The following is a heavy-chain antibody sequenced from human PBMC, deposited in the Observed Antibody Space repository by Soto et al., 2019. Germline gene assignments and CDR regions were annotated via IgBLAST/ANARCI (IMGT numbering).Heavy chain of an antibody. Sequence: PGGSLRLSCAASGFTFSNYAMTWVRQSPGKGLEWVSGISGSGDFTSYADSVKGRFTISRDNSKNTLYLQMNSLRAEDTAIYYCAKGAYGSGSYDCWGQGTLVTVSS. CDR2: ISGSGDFT. V-gene: IGHV3-23*01. J-gene: IGHJ4*02. CDR1: GFTFSNYA. CDR3: AKGAYGSGSYDC. D-gene: IGHD3-10*01.